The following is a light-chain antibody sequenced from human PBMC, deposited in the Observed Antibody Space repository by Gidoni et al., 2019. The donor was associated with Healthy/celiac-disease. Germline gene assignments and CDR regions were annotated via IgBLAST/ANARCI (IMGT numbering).Light chain of an antibody. J-gene: IGKJ1*01. V-gene: IGKV1-5*01. CDR3: QQYNIWGT. CDR1: QSISSW. CDR2: DAS. Sequence: DIQMTQSPSTLSASVGDRVTITCRASQSISSWLAWYQQKPGKAPKLLIYDASSLESGVPSRFSGSGSGTEFTLTISSLQPDDFATYYCQQYNIWGTFGQXTKVEIK.